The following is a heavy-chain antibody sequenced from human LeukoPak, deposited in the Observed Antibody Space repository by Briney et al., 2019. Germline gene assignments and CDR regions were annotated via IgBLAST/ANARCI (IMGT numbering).Heavy chain of an antibody. CDR3: AKVQQWLVGGCDY. CDR1: GFTFSSYA. V-gene: IGHV3-23*01. Sequence: PGGSPRLSCAASGFTFSSYAMSWVRQAPGKGLEWVSAISGSGGSTYYADSVKGRFTISRDNSKNTLYLQMNSLRAEDTAVYYCAKVQQWLVGGCDYWGQGTLVTVSS. CDR2: ISGSGGST. J-gene: IGHJ4*02. D-gene: IGHD6-19*01.